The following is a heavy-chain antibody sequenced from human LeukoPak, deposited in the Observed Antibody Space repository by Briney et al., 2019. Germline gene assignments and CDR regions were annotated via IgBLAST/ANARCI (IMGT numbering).Heavy chain of an antibody. D-gene: IGHD3-22*01. CDR1: GYTFTSYG. CDR2: ISAYNGNT. V-gene: IGHV1-18*01. CDR3: ARDRVDSSGPYDAFDI. Sequence: ASVKVSCKASGYTFTSYGISWGRQAPGQRLEWMGWISAYNGNTSYAQKLQGRVTMTTDTSTSTAYMELRSLRSDDTAVYYCARDRVDSSGPYDAFDIWGQGTMVTVSS. J-gene: IGHJ3*02.